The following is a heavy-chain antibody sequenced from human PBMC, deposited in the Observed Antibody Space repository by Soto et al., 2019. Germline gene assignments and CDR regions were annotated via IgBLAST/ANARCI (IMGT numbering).Heavy chain of an antibody. CDR3: ARVRGEVVVVTHGMDV. Sequence: SETLSLTCTVSGGSITSGGYYWSWIRQHPGKGLEWIGYIYYSGSTYYNPSIKSRVTVSVDTSKNQFSLKLSSVTAADTAVYYCARVRGEVVVVTHGMDVWGQGTTVTVSS. D-gene: IGHD2-21*02. CDR2: IYYSGST. CDR1: GGSITSGGYY. V-gene: IGHV4-31*03. J-gene: IGHJ6*02.